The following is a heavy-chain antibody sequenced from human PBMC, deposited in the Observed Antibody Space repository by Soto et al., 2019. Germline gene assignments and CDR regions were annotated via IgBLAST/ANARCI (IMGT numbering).Heavy chain of an antibody. CDR3: ATLAHMRQYYFGIDV. CDR1: GYRFNNYW. Sequence: GQSLKLSCKGSGYRFNNYWITWVRQMPGKGLEWLARIDPSDSYTNYSPSFEGRVTVSVDKSTSTAYLQWSSLQASDTATYYCATLAHMRQYYFGIDVWGQGTPVTVS. J-gene: IGHJ6*02. V-gene: IGHV5-10-1*01. CDR2: IDPSDSYT.